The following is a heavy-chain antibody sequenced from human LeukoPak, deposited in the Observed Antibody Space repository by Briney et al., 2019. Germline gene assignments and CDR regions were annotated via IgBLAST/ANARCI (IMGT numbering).Heavy chain of an antibody. J-gene: IGHJ4*02. D-gene: IGHD6-13*01. Sequence: PGGSLRLSCAAYGFTFSSYALHWVRQAPGKGLEWVAVISYDGSNKYYADSVRGRFTISRGNSKNTLYLQMNSLRAEDTAVYYCARDRRRYSSSWYDFDYWGQGTLVTVSS. CDR2: ISYDGSNK. CDR3: ARDRRRYSSSWYDFDY. CDR1: GFTFSSYA. V-gene: IGHV3-30*04.